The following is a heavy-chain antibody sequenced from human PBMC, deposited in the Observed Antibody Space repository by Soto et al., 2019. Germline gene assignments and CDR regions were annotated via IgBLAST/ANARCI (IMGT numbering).Heavy chain of an antibody. Sequence: ASVKVSCKASGYTFTSYYMHWVRQAPGQGLEWMGIINPSGGSTSYAQKFQGRVTMTRDTSTSTAYMELSSLSPDDKAVYYCARVWRYYFDYWGQGTLVTVSS. V-gene: IGHV1-46*01. D-gene: IGHD3-10*01. CDR3: ARVWRYYFDY. J-gene: IGHJ4*02. CDR2: INPSGGST. CDR1: GYTFTSYY.